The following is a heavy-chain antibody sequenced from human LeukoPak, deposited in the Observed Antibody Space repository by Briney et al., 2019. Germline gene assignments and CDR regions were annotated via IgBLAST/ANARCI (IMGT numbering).Heavy chain of an antibody. CDR1: GFTFISYA. CDR3: AKSRGFSYDFDAFHI. J-gene: IGHJ3*02. D-gene: IGHD5-18*01. CDR2: VVYDGSEK. Sequence: LTGGSLRLSCAASGFTFISYAMHWVRQAPGKGLEWVAVVVYDGSEKFYADSVKGRFTISRDNSKNTVYLQMNSLRAEDTAVYYCAKSRGFSYDFDAFHIWGQGTMVAVSS. V-gene: IGHV3-30*18.